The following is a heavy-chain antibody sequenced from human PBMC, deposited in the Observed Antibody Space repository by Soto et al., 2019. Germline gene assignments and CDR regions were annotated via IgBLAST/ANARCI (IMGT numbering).Heavy chain of an antibody. J-gene: IGHJ4*02. Sequence: PGGSLRLSCAASGFTFSTYWMSWVRQAPGKGLEWVANIKYDGSEIFYVDSVKGRFTISRDNAKNSLYLQLNSLRGEDTAVYYCATPSYNPGSHHANWGQGTQVTVSS. V-gene: IGHV3-7*02. CDR1: GFTFSTYW. CDR3: ATPSYNPGSHHAN. D-gene: IGHD3-16*02. CDR2: IKYDGSEI.